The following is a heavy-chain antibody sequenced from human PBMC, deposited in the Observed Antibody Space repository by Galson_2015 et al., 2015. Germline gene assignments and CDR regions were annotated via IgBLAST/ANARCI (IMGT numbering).Heavy chain of an antibody. Sequence: SVKVSCKASGGTFSSYTISWVRQAPGQGLEWMGRIIPILGIANYAQKFQGRVTITADKSTSTAYMELSSLRSEDTAVYYCAISGSYSPCDYWGQGTLVTVSS. V-gene: IGHV1-69*02. CDR3: AISGSYSPCDY. J-gene: IGHJ4*02. CDR2: IIPILGIA. D-gene: IGHD1-26*01. CDR1: GGTFSSYT.